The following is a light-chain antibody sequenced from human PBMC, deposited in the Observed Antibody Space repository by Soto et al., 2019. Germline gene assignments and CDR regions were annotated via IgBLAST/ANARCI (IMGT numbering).Light chain of an antibody. CDR1: SSNIGNNY. CDR3: GTWDSSLSAVL. V-gene: IGLV1-51*02. Sequence: QSVLTQPPSVSAAPGQKVTISCSGSSSNIGNNYVSWYQQLPGTAHKLLIHEDNKRPSGIPDRFSGSKSGTSATLGITGLLTGDEADYYCGTWDSSLSAVLFGGRTKLTVL. J-gene: IGLJ2*01. CDR2: EDN.